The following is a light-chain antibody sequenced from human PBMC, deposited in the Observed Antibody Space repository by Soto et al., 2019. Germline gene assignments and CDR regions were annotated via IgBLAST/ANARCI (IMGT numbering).Light chain of an antibody. CDR2: DTS. J-gene: IGLJ2*01. CDR3: LLFYSGGLVV. Sequence: QAVVTQETSLTVSPGGTVTVTCGSSTGTVTSNHWPYWFQQKPGQAPRILIYDTSNKHSWTPARFSGSLLGGKAALTLSGAQPEDEAEYFCLLFYSGGLVVFGGGTQLTVL. V-gene: IGLV7-46*01. CDR1: TGTVTSNHW.